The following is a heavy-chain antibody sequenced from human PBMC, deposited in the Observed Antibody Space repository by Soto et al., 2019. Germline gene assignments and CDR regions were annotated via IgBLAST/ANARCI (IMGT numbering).Heavy chain of an antibody. Sequence: GASVKVACKASGGTFSSYAISWVRQAPGQGLEWMGGIIPIFGTANYAQKFQGRVTITADKSTSTAYMELSSLRSEDTAVYYCARGGGSSGYGDYYYYYGMDVWGPGTTVTVSS. V-gene: IGHV1-69*06. CDR2: IIPIFGTA. D-gene: IGHD3-22*01. CDR3: ARGGGSSGYGDYYYYYGMDV. J-gene: IGHJ6*02. CDR1: GGTFSSYA.